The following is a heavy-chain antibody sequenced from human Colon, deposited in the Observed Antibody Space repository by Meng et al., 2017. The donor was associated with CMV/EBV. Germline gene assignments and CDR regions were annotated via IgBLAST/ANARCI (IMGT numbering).Heavy chain of an antibody. D-gene: IGHD6-19*01. Sequence: LQESGPGLGGPSETLSLTCNVSGGSVSSGSHYWSWIRQPPGKGLEWIGYMFHSGTTKYNPSLKSRVSMSVDTTKNQFYLKLTSVTVADTAVFYCARLIAGWPFYFDYWGQGILVTVSS. CDR1: GGSVSSGSHY. J-gene: IGHJ4*02. CDR3: ARLIAGWPFYFDY. CDR2: MFHSGTT. V-gene: IGHV4-61*01.